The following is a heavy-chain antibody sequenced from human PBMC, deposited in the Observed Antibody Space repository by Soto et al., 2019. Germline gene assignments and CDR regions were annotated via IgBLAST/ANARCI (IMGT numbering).Heavy chain of an antibody. CDR1: GFTFDDYT. D-gene: IGHD3-3*01. Sequence: PGGSLRLSCAASGFTFDDYTMHWVRQAPGKGLEWVSLISWDGGSTYYADSVKGRFTISRDNSKNSLYLQMNSLRTEDTALYYCAKDIARDSIFGVVTNYYYYGMDVWGQGTTVTVSS. V-gene: IGHV3-43*01. CDR2: ISWDGGST. CDR3: AKDIARDSIFGVVTNYYYYGMDV. J-gene: IGHJ6*02.